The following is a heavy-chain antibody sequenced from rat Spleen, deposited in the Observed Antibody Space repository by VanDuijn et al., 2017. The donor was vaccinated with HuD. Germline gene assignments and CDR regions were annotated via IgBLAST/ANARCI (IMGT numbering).Heavy chain of an antibody. J-gene: IGHJ4*01. CDR2: ISNGGGNT. Sequence: EVQLVESGGGLVQPGRSMKLSCAASGFTFSNYYMAWVRQAPTKGLEWVASISNGGGNTYYRDSVKGRFTISRDNAKSTLYLQMNSLRSEDTATYYCAKDRVTTRDYYVMAAWGQGASVTVSS. D-gene: IGHD1-10*01. V-gene: IGHV5-25*01. CDR3: AKDRVTTRDYYVMAA. CDR1: GFTFSNYY.